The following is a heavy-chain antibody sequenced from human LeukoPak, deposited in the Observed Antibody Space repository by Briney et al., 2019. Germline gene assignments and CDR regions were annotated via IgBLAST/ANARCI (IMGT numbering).Heavy chain of an antibody. Sequence: PSETLSLTCTVSDDSITMYYWTWIRQPPGKGLEWIGYVDHTGSTKFNPSLNGRVSISRDTPNNFFSLRLRSVTAADTAVYFCARGRVSSSTWYSTYYYFFYMDFWGKGTTVTVSS. CDR3: ARGRVSSSTWYSTYYYFFYMDF. J-gene: IGHJ6*03. CDR1: DDSITMYY. D-gene: IGHD4-11*01. CDR2: VDHTGST. V-gene: IGHV4-59*01.